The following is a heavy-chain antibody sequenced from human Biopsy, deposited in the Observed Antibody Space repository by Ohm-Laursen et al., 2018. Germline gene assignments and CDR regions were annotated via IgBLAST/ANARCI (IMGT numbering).Heavy chain of an antibody. D-gene: IGHD1-26*01. CDR2: MSPNTGNT. CDR3: ARWETTLGRSLDS. Sequence: ASVKVSCKASGYTFTSHDINWVRRATGQGLEWMGWMSPNTGNTVYAQRLQDRVTMTSDTSTGTAYMELTSLTSDDTAVYFCARWETTLGRSLDSWGQGTLVAVSS. V-gene: IGHV1-8*01. J-gene: IGHJ4*02. CDR1: GYTFTSHD.